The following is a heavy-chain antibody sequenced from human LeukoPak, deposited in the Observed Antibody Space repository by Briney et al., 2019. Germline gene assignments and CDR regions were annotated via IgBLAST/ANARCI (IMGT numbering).Heavy chain of an antibody. CDR1: GFTFSSYS. D-gene: IGHD3-10*01. J-gene: IGHJ4*02. Sequence: GGSRRLSCAASGFTFSSYSMNWVRQAPGKGLEWVSSISSSSSYIYYADSVKGRFTISRDNAKNSLYLQMNSLRAEDTAVYYCARDRETYYYGSGSYYPDYWGQGTLVTASS. CDR2: ISSSSSYI. CDR3: ARDRETYYYGSGSYYPDY. V-gene: IGHV3-21*01.